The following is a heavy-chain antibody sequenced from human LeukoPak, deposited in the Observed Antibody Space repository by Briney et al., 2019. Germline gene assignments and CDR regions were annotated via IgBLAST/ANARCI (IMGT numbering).Heavy chain of an antibody. V-gene: IGHV4-59*01. CDR2: IYYSGST. D-gene: IGHD6-13*01. Sequence: SETLSLTCTVSGGSTSSYYWSWIRQPPGKGLEWIGYIYYSGSTNYNPSLKSRVTISVDTSKNQFSLKLSSVTAADTAVYYCARDRTGIAPTFDYWGQGTLVTVSS. CDR1: GGSTSSYY. J-gene: IGHJ4*02. CDR3: ARDRTGIAPTFDY.